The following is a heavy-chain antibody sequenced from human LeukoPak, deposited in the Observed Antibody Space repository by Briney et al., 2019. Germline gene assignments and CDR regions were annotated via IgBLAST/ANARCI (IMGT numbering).Heavy chain of an antibody. CDR3: AREEHYRRYFAL. CDR1: GFTVSSNY. V-gene: IGHV3-53*01. D-gene: IGHD3-16*02. J-gene: IGHJ2*01. CDR2: IYSCGST. Sequence: AGGSLRLSCAASGFTVSSNYMSWVRQAPGKGLEWVSVIYSCGSTYYADSVKGRFTISRDNSKNTLYLQMNTLRAEDTAVYFCAREEHYRRYFALWGRGTLVTISS.